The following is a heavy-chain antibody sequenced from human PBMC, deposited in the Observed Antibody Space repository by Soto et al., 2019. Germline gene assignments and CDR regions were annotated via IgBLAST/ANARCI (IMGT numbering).Heavy chain of an antibody. CDR2: IYHSGRT. V-gene: IGHV4-39*02. CDR1: GASIGGSSYY. Sequence: PSETLSLTCTVSGASIGGSSYYWGWIRQPPGKGLEWIANIYHSGRTHNNPSLKSLLTISVETAKNHFSLKLTAVTAADMAVYYCARGVVPDVWGQGTTVTVSS. D-gene: IGHD3-16*02. J-gene: IGHJ6*02. CDR3: ARGVVPDV.